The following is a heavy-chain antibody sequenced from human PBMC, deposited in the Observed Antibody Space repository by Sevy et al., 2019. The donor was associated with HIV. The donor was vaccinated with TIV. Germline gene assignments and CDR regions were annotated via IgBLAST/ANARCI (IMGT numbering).Heavy chain of an antibody. V-gene: IGHV1-69*13. D-gene: IGHD3-22*01. CDR1: GGTFNSLA. CDR3: ARHHDSSGYAVRAFEI. CDR2: ILPLFDAP. J-gene: IGHJ3*02. Sequence: ASVKVSCKASGGTFNSLAISLLRQAPGQGLEWLGGILPLFDAPNYPQKFQGRITITADESTNTAYIELSSLRSEDTAVYYCARHHDSSGYAVRAFEIWGQGTMVTVSS.